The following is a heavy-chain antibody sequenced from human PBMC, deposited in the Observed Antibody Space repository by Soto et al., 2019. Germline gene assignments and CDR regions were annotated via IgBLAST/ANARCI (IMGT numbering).Heavy chain of an antibody. D-gene: IGHD6-6*01. CDR2: ISYDGSNE. J-gene: IGHJ4*02. V-gene: IGHV3-30*03. CDR3: ASLSSLLDY. CDR1: GFTFSNYD. Sequence: GGSLRLSCAASGFTFSNYDMHWVRQAPGKGLECVAVISYDGSNEYYADSVKGRFTISRDNSKNTLYLQMNSLRIEDTAVYYCASLSSLLDYWGQGTLVTISS.